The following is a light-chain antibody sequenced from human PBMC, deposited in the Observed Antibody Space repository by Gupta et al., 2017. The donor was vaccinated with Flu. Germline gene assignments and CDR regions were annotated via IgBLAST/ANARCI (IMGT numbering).Light chain of an antibody. V-gene: IGKV3-20*01. J-gene: IGKJ4*01. Sequence: GTLSLSPGERATLSCRASQSLSVPYLAWYQHKVGQAPRLLIYGASTRATGMPDRFSGTGSGTDFTLTISRLEPEDFAVYYCQQDDTSRNTFGGGTKVEIK. CDR3: QQDDTSRNT. CDR1: QSLSVPY. CDR2: GAS.